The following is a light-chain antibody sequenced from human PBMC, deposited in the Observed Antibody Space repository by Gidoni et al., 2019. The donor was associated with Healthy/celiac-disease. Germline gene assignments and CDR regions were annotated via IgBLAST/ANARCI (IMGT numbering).Light chain of an antibody. CDR2: GAS. CDR1: QSVSRSY. CDR3: QQYGSSPGYT. V-gene: IGKV3-20*01. Sequence: EMVLTKSPGTLSVSPGERATLSCRASQSVSRSYFAWYQQQPGQAPPLLLYGASSSATGIPDRFSGSGSGTDFTLTISRLEPEDFAVYYCQQYGSSPGYTFGQGTKLEIK. J-gene: IGKJ2*01.